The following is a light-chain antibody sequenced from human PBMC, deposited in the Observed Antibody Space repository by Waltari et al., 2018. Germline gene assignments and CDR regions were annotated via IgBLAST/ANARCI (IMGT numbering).Light chain of an antibody. V-gene: IGLV3-25*03. CDR2: KDT. CDR3: LSADIGGTQGV. J-gene: IGLJ2*01. CDR1: ALPKQY. Sequence: SYELTQPPSVSVSPGETAKIACSGDALPKQYAYWYSQTPGQAHVVVIYKDTVRPSGIPGRFSGSSAGTTVTLTISGDQAEDEADYYCLSADIGGTQGVFGGGTKLTVL.